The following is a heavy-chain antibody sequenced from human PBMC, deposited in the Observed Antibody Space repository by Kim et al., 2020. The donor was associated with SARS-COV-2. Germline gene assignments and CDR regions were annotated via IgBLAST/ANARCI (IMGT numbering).Heavy chain of an antibody. Sequence: GGSLRHSCAASGFTFSSYSMNWVRQAPGKGLEWVSSISSSSSYINYADSLKGRFTISRDNAKNSLYLQMNSLRAEDTAVYYCATLAAAGPTTYYYYGMDV. CDR2: ISSSSSYI. D-gene: IGHD6-13*01. CDR1: GFTFSSYS. CDR3: ATLAAAGPTTYYYYGMDV. J-gene: IGHJ6*01. V-gene: IGHV3-21*01.